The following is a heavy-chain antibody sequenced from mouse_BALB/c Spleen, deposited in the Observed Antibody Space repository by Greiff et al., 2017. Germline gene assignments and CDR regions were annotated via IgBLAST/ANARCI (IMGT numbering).Heavy chain of an antibody. CDR2: ISTYSGNT. CDR3: ARKYYGSKDYAMDY. J-gene: IGHJ4*01. CDR1: GYTFTDYA. D-gene: IGHD1-1*01. Sequence: QVQLKQSGPELVRPGVSVKISCKGSGYTFTDYAMHWVKQSHAKSLEWIGVISTYSGNTNYNQKFKGKATMTVDKSSSTAYMELARLTSEDSAIYYCARKYYGSKDYAMDYWGQGTSVTVSS. V-gene: IGHV1-67*01.